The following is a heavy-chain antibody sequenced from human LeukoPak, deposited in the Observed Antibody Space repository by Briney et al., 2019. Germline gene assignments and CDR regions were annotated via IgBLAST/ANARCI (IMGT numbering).Heavy chain of an antibody. D-gene: IGHD6-13*01. CDR2: INPNSGGT. Sequence: ASVKVSCKASGYTFTGYYMHWVRQAPGQGLEWMGGINPNSGGTNYAQTFQGRVTMTRDTSISTAYMELSRLRSDDTAVYYCARHWWRIAAAGTQLMGYWGQGTLVTVSS. J-gene: IGHJ4*02. V-gene: IGHV1-2*02. CDR3: ARHWWRIAAAGTQLMGY. CDR1: GYTFTGYY.